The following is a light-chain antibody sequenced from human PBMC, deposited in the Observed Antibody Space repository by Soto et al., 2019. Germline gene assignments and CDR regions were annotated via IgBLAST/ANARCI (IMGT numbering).Light chain of an antibody. V-gene: IGKV3-11*01. CDR3: QQRSNWPPGVT. J-gene: IGKJ4*01. CDR2: DAS. CDR1: QSVSSY. Sequence: EIVLTQSPATLSLSPWERATLSFMASQSVSSYLAWYQQKPGQAPRLLIYDASNRATGIPARFSGSGSGTDFTLTISSLEPEDFAVYYCQQRSNWPPGVTFGGGTKVDNK.